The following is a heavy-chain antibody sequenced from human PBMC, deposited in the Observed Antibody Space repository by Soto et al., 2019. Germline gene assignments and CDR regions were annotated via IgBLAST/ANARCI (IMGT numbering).Heavy chain of an antibody. CDR2: IYYSGST. J-gene: IGHJ3*02. D-gene: IGHD3-22*01. V-gene: IGHV4-31*03. CDR3: ARGSRLGSDYYQDAFDI. Sequence: QVQLQESGPGLVKPSQTLSLTCTVSGGSISSGGYYWSWIRQHPGKGLEWIGYIYYSGSTYYNPSLKSRVTISVDTSKNQFSLKLSSVTAADTAVYYCARGSRLGSDYYQDAFDIWGQGTMVTVSS. CDR1: GGSISSGGYY.